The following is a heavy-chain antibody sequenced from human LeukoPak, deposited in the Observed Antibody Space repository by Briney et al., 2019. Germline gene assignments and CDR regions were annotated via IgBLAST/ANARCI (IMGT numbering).Heavy chain of an antibody. Sequence: PSETLSLTCAVSGGSISSYYWSWIRQPPGKGLEWIGYIYYSGSTNYNPSLKSRVTISVDTSKNQFSLKPSSVTAADTAVYYCARVAAGGNYFDYWGQGTLVTVSS. CDR3: ARVAAGGNYFDY. CDR1: GGSISSYY. J-gene: IGHJ4*02. V-gene: IGHV4-59*01. D-gene: IGHD6-13*01. CDR2: IYYSGST.